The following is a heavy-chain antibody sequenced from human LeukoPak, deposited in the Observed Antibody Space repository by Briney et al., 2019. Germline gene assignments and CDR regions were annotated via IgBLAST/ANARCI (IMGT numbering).Heavy chain of an antibody. D-gene: IGHD6-19*01. CDR1: GYTFTGYC. CDR2: INPNSGGT. Sequence: ASVKVSCKASGYTFTGYCMHWVRQAPGQGLEWMGWINPNSGGTNYAQKFQGRVTMTRDTSISTAYMELSRLRSDDTAVYYCARDLVEGSGWYYYYMDVWGKGTTVTVSS. CDR3: ARDLVEGSGWYYYYMDV. V-gene: IGHV1-2*02. J-gene: IGHJ6*03.